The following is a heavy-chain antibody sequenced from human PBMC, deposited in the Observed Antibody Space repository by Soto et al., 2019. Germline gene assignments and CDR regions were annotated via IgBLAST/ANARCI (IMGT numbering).Heavy chain of an antibody. J-gene: IGHJ5*02. CDR3: ARNLFRFLEWLTFDP. CDR2: ISYDGSNK. CDR1: GFTSSNYG. Sequence: GGSLRLSCAASGFTSSNYGMHWVRQAPGKGLEWVAVISYDGSNKYYADSVKGRFTISRDNSKNTLYLQMNSLRAEDTAVYYCARNLFRFLEWLTFDPWGQGSLVTVSS. D-gene: IGHD3-3*01. V-gene: IGHV3-30*03.